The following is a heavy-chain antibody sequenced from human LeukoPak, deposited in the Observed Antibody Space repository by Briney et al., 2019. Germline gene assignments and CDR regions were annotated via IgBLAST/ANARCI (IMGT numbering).Heavy chain of an antibody. D-gene: IGHD3-22*01. CDR2: ISSSSSYI. J-gene: IGHJ6*03. V-gene: IGHV3-21*01. Sequence: GGSLRLSCAASGFTFSSYSMNWVRQAPGKGLEWVSSISSSSSYIYYADSVKGRFTISRDNAKNSLYLQMNSLRAEDTAVYYCARDGVIVVVKGPGYYYYMDVWGKGTTVTVSS. CDR1: GFTFSSYS. CDR3: ARDGVIVVVKGPGYYYYMDV.